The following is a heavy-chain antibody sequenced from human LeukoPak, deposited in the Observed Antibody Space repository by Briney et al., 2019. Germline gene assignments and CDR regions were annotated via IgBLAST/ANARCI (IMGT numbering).Heavy chain of an antibody. D-gene: IGHD1-7*01. V-gene: IGHV3-9*01. Sequence: GRSLRLSCAASGFTFDDYAMHWVRQAPGKGLQWVSGISWNSGSIGYVDSVKGRFTISRDNAKNSLYLQMNSLRAEDTAVYYCARSSRELGGYAPWELMPPFDHWGQGTLVTVSS. CDR1: GFTFDDYA. CDR3: ARSSRELGGYAPWELMPPFDH. J-gene: IGHJ4*02. CDR2: ISWNSGSI.